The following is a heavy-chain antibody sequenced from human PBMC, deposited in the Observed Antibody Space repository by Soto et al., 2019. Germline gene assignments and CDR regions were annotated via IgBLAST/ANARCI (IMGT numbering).Heavy chain of an antibody. CDR1: GFTFSSYG. CDR2: IWNDGSNE. D-gene: IGHD3-22*01. J-gene: IGHJ4*02. Sequence: GGSLRLSCEASGFTFSSYGMHWVRQAPGKGLEWVAIIWNDGSNEYYADSVRGRFTISRDNSKNTLYLQVSNLRAEDTAVYFCARDQTDSGGYSDSWGQGTLVTVSS. CDR3: ARDQTDSGGYSDS. V-gene: IGHV3-33*01.